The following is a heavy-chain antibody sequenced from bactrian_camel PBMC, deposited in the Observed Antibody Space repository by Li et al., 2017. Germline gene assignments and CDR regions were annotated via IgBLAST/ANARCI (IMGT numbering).Heavy chain of an antibody. CDR3: VRAWNWASSEYNY. Sequence: HVQLVESGGGLVQPGGSLRLSCAASGFVFSTYWMYWVRQAPGKGLEWVSAIQTGTTYYAASVKGRFTTSRDNAENTVYLQMNSLKPEDTAVYYCVRAWNWASSEYNYWGQGTQVTVS. CDR1: GFVFSTYW. D-gene: IGHD1*01. J-gene: IGHJ4*01. CDR2: IQTGTT. V-gene: IGHV3S1*01.